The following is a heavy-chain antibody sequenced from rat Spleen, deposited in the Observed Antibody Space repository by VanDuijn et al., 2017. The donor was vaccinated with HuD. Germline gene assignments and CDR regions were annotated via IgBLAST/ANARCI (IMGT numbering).Heavy chain of an antibody. CDR2: ISGSGSST. CDR1: GFTFSNYG. D-gene: IGHD1-11*01. Sequence: EVELVESGGGLVQPGGSMKLSCAASGFTFSNYGMTWVRQAPTKGLEWVASISGSGSSTYYRDSVKGRFTISRDNGKNTLYLQMDSLRSDDTATYYCATRDGGYPGWGQGTLVTVSS. J-gene: IGHJ3*01. CDR3: ATRDGGYPG. V-gene: IGHV5-19*01.